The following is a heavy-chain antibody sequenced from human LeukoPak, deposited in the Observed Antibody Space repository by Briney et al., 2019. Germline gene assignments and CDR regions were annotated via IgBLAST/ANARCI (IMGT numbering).Heavy chain of an antibody. CDR1: GGSISSYY. V-gene: IGHV4-59*01. Sequence: SETLSLTCTVSGGSISSYYWSWIRQPPGKRLEWIGYTSYSGSTDYNPSLKSRVTMSVDTSKDQFSLKLSSVTAADTAVYYCGRRTYYDTLTGYTYWYFDLWGRGTLVTVSS. D-gene: IGHD3-9*01. J-gene: IGHJ2*01. CDR3: GRRTYYDTLTGYTYWYFDL. CDR2: TSYSGST.